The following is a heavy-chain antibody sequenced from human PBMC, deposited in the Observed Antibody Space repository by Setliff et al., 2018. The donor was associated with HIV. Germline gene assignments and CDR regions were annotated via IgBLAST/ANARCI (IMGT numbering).Heavy chain of an antibody. D-gene: IGHD6-19*01. J-gene: IGHJ6*02. CDR1: GYTFPTYG. CDR3: ARLGSGWSDSYYYAMDV. CDR2: ISPYNGHT. V-gene: IGHV1-18*01. Sequence: ASVKVSCKTSGYTFPTYGISWVRQAPGHGLEWMGWISPYNGHTKYAQTFQGRVTITIDTSTNSAYMELRRLRSDDTAVYFCARLGSGWSDSYYYAMDVWGQGTTVTVSS.